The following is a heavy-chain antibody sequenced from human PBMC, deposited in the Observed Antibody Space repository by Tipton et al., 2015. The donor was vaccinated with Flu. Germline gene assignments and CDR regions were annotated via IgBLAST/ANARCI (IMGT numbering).Heavy chain of an antibody. CDR3: ARSGTSNFRYYDL. J-gene: IGHJ2*01. CDR1: GYSFTSYW. D-gene: IGHD1-26*01. V-gene: IGHV5-51*01. CDR2: IWPGDSET. Sequence: QSGAEVKKPGESLKISCQGSGYSFTSYWIGWVRQMPGKGLEWMGNIWPGDSETRYNPSFQGQVTISADKSISTSYLQWNSLMASDSAMYYCARSGTSNFRYYDLWGRGTLVTVTS.